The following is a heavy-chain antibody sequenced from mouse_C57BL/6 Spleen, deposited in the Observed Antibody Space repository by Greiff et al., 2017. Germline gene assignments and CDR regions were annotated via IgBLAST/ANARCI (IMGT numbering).Heavy chain of an antibody. D-gene: IGHD4-1*01. CDR1: GYAFSSSW. CDR2: IYPGDGDT. J-gene: IGHJ3*01. CDR3: ATGPPWFAY. V-gene: IGHV1-82*01. Sequence: QVHVKQSGPELVKPGASVKISCKASGYAFSSSWMNWVKQRPGKGLEWIGRIYPGDGDTNYNGKFKGKATLTADKSSSTAYMQLSSLTSEDSAVYFCATGPPWFAYWGQGTLVTVSA.